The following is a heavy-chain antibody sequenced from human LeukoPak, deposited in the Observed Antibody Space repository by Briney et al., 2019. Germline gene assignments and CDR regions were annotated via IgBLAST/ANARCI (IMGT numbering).Heavy chain of an antibody. Sequence: GGSLRLSCAASGFTFDDYAMHWVRQAPGKGLEWVSGISWNSGSIGYADSVKGRFTISRDNAKNSLYLQMNSLRAEDTALYYCAKVSSFNWIFDYWGQGSLVTVSS. CDR3: AKVSSFNWIFDY. J-gene: IGHJ4*02. V-gene: IGHV3-9*01. CDR1: GFTFDDYA. CDR2: ISWNSGSI. D-gene: IGHD1-20*01.